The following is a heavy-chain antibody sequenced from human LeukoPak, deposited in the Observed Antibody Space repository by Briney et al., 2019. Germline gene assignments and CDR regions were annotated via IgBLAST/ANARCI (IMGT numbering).Heavy chain of an antibody. D-gene: IGHD5-12*01. Sequence: ASVKVSCKASGYTFTRYAMNWVRQAPGQGLEWMGWISAYNGNTNYAQKLQGRVTMTTDTSTSTAYMELRSLRSDDTAVYYCARVDGVATISRYYYYYMDVWGKGTTVTISS. CDR1: GYTFTRYA. CDR3: ARVDGVATISRYYYYYMDV. V-gene: IGHV1-18*01. CDR2: ISAYNGNT. J-gene: IGHJ6*03.